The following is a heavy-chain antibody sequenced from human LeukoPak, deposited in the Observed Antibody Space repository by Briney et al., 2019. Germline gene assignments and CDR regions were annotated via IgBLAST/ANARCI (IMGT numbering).Heavy chain of an antibody. Sequence: SETLSLTCTVSGGSISSSSYYWGWIRQPPGKGLEWIGSIYYSGSTYYNPSLKSRVTISVDTSKNQFSLKPSSVTAADTAVYYCARVSRGAITDYWGQGTLVTVSS. D-gene: IGHD3-10*01. V-gene: IGHV4-39*01. CDR3: ARVSRGAITDY. CDR1: GGSISSSSYY. CDR2: IYYSGST. J-gene: IGHJ4*02.